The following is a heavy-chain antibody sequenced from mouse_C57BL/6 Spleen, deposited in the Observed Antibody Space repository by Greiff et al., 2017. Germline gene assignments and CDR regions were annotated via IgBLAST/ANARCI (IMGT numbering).Heavy chain of an antibody. Sequence: VQLQQPGAELVKPGASVKLSCTASGFNFKDYYMHWVKQRPEQGLEWIGRIDPEDGETKYAPKLQGKATITVDKSSNTTYLQLSSLTSEDTAVYYCTTYSNYDSYALDYWGQGTSVTVSS. CDR2: IDPEDGET. CDR3: TTYSNYDSYALDY. V-gene: IGHV14-2*01. J-gene: IGHJ4*01. D-gene: IGHD2-5*01. CDR1: GFNFKDYY.